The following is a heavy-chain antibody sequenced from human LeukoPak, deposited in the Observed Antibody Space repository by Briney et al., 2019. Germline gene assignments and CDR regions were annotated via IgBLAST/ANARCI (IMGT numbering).Heavy chain of an antibody. D-gene: IGHD2-15*01. CDR1: GGTFSSYA. Sequence: ASVKVSCKASGGTFSSYAISWVRQAPGQGLEWMGGIIPISGTANYAQKFQGRVTITADESTNTAYMELSSLRSEDTAVYYCTRDRICSGGRCYSGWFDPWGQGTLVTVSS. V-gene: IGHV1-69*13. J-gene: IGHJ5*02. CDR2: IIPISGTA. CDR3: TRDRICSGGRCYSGWFDP.